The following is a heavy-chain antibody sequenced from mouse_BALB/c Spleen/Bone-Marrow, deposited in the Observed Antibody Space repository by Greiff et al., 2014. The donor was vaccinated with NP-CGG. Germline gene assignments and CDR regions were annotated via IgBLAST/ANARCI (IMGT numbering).Heavy chain of an antibody. CDR1: GYAFTNYL. D-gene: IGHD2-13*01. CDR2: INPGSGGT. V-gene: IGHV1-54*01. J-gene: IGHJ3*01. Sequence: VQLQQSGAELVRPGTSVKVSCKAYGYAFTNYLIEWVKQRPGQGLEWIGVINPGSGGTNYNEKFKGKATLTADKSSSTAYMQLSSLTSDDSAVYFCARRDYSFAYWGQRTLVTVSA. CDR3: ARRDYSFAY.